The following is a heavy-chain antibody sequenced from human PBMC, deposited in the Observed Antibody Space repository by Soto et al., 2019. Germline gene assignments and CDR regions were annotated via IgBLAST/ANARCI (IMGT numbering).Heavy chain of an antibody. D-gene: IGHD4-17*01. CDR3: ARTLYGDNVDY. V-gene: IGHV1-8*02. CDR1: GYTFTSYY. J-gene: IGHJ4*02. CDR2: ISAYNGNT. Sequence: ASVKVSCKASGYTFTSYYMHWVRQAPGQGLEWMGWISAYNGNTNYAQKFQGRVTMTRNTSISTAYMELSSLRSEDTAVYYCARTLYGDNVDYWGQGTLVTVSS.